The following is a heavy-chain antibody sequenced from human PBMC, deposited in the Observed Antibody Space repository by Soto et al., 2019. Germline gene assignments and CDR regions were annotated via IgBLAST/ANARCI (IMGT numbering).Heavy chain of an antibody. D-gene: IGHD6-19*01. J-gene: IGHJ4*02. Sequence: EVQLVESGGGLVNPGGSLRLSCAASGFTFTKAWMTCVRQTPGKGLEWVGRIKSRADGGTTDYAASVKDRFIISRDDSNDTLYLHMNRRKTDDTAVYYCTTASQWLPPYSWGQGALVTVSS. V-gene: IGHV3-15*01. CDR2: IKSRADGGTT. CDR3: TTASQWLPPYS. CDR1: GFTFTKAW.